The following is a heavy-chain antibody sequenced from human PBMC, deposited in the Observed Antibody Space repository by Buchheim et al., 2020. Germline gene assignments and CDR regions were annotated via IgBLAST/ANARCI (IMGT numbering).Heavy chain of an antibody. CDR3: ARGLRGSPVDY. J-gene: IGHJ4*02. CDR2: INHSGST. CDR1: GGSFSGYY. V-gene: IGHV4-34*01. Sequence: QVQLQQWGAGLLKPSETLSLTCAVYGGSFSGYYWSWIRQPPGKGLEWIGEINHSGSTNYNPSLKRRVTISVDTFKNQSSLKLSSVTAADTAVYFCARGLRGSPVDYWGQGTL.